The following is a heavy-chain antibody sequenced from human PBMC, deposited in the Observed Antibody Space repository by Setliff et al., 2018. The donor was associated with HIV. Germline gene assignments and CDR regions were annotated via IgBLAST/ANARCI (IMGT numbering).Heavy chain of an antibody. CDR1: GGSIGSSNW. Sequence: PSETLSLTCAVSGGSIGSSNWWSWVRQPPGKGLEWIGEIHHSGSTNYNPSLKSRVTISVDKSKNQFSLKVRFVTAADTAVYYCARTYGSEDTINWFDPWGRGTLVTVSS. CDR3: ARTYGSEDTINWFDP. V-gene: IGHV4-4*02. J-gene: IGHJ5*02. D-gene: IGHD3-10*01. CDR2: IHHSGST.